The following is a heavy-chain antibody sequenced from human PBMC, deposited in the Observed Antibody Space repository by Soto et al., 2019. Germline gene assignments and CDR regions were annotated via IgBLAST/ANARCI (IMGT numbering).Heavy chain of an antibody. Sequence: QVQLVQSGAEVKKPGASVKVSCKASGYTFTSYYMHWVRLAPGQGLEWMGIINPDGGGTSYAQQFQGRVIMTRDTSTSTLSMEMSSLRSEDTAVYYCAVGGTYLSMDVWGQGTTVTVSS. D-gene: IGHD1-1*01. J-gene: IGHJ6*02. CDR1: GYTFTSYY. CDR3: AVGGTYLSMDV. CDR2: INPDGGGT. V-gene: IGHV1-46*01.